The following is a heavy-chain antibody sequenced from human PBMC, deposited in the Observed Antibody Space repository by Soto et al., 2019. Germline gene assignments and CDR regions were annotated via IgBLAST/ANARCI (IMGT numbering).Heavy chain of an antibody. V-gene: IGHV3-30-3*01. CDR2: ISYDGSNK. Sequence: PGVSLRLSCAASGFTFSSYAMHWVRQAPGKGLEWVAVISYDGSNKYYADSVKGRFTISRDNSKNTLYLQMNSLRAEDTAVYYCARDSLAMEWLLGSMDVWGQGTTVTVSS. CDR3: ARDSLAMEWLLGSMDV. J-gene: IGHJ6*02. D-gene: IGHD3-3*01. CDR1: GFTFSSYA.